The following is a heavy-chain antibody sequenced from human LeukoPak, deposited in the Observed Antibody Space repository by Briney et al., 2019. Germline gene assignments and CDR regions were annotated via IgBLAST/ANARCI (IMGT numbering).Heavy chain of an antibody. J-gene: IGHJ1*01. CDR1: VGSLSGYY. CDR3: GRNAAYCIDC. D-gene: IGHD3-9*01. CDR2: ILHSGST. V-gene: IGHV4-34*12. Sequence: SETLSLTCAVSVGSLSGYYWSWVRQSPGKGLEWIGEILHSGSTNYNPSLKSRVTISVDTSNNQFSLKLTSVTAADTAMYYCGRNAAYCIDCWGQGILVTVSS.